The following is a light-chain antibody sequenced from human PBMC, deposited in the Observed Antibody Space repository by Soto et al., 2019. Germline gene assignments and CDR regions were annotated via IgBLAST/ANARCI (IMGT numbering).Light chain of an antibody. Sequence: VLTQSPATLSLSPGERAKISCRASQSVSSYLAWYQQKPCQAPRLLIYDTSNRATGVPARFSGSGSGTDFTLTISSLEPEDFGVYYCQQRSNWPPVTFGGGTKVDIK. J-gene: IGKJ4*01. CDR1: QSVSSY. CDR2: DTS. V-gene: IGKV3-11*01. CDR3: QQRSNWPPVT.